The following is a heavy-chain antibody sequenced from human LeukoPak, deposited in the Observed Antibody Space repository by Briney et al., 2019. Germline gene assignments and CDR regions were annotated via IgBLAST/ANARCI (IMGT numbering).Heavy chain of an antibody. J-gene: IGHJ4*02. Sequence: PGGSLRLSCAASGFSFSSYWMHWVRQAPGKGLVWVSRINTDGSSTSYADSVKGRFTISRDNSKNTLYLQMNSLRAEDTAVYYCAKVLLVRFRESRGPFDYWGQGTLVTVSS. CDR1: GFSFSSYW. V-gene: IGHV3-74*01. CDR3: AKVLLVRFRESRGPFDY. D-gene: IGHD3-3*01. CDR2: INTDGSST.